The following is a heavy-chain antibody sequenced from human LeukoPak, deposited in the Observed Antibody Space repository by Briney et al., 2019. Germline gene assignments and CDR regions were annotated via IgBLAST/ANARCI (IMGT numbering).Heavy chain of an antibody. CDR3: ARDLSLGAPGGFDY. CDR2: ISSSSTYI. Sequence: GGSLRLSCAASGFTFRSYSMNWVRQAPGKGLEWVSTISSSSTYIYYADPVKGRFTISRDNAENSVYLQMDSLRGDDTAVYYCARDLSLGAPGGFDYWGQGTPVTVSS. CDR1: GFTFRSYS. J-gene: IGHJ4*02. V-gene: IGHV3-21*01. D-gene: IGHD3-16*01.